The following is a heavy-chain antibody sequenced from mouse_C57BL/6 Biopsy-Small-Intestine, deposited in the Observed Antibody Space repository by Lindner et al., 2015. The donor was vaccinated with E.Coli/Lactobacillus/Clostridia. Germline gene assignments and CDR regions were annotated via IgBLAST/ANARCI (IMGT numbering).Heavy chain of an antibody. CDR3: ARDGYYLANWED. J-gene: IGHJ2*01. Sequence: VQLQESGGGLVKPGGSLKLSCAASGFTFSSYAISWVRQTPEKRLEWVATISDGGSYAYYPDNVKGRFTISRDNAKNNLYLQMSHLKSEDTAMYYCARDGYYLANWEDWGQGTTLTVSS. CDR2: ISDGGSYA. D-gene: IGHD2-3*01. V-gene: IGHV5-4*01. CDR1: GFTFSSYA.